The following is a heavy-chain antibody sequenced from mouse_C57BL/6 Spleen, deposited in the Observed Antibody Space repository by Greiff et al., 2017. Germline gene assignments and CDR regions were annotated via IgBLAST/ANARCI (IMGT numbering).Heavy chain of an antibody. V-gene: IGHV1-64*01. CDR3: ARLGYYYAMDY. CDR1: GYTFTSYW. CDR2: IHPNSGST. D-gene: IGHD4-1*01. Sequence: QVQLQQPGAELVKPGASVTLSCKASGYTFTSYWMHWVKQRPGQGLEWIGMIHPNSGSTNYNEKFKSKATLTVDKSSSTAYMQLSSLTSEDSAVYYCARLGYYYAMDYWGQGTSVTVSS. J-gene: IGHJ4*01.